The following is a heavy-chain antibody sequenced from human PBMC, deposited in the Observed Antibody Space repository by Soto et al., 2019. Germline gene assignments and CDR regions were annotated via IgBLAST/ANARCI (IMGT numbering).Heavy chain of an antibody. CDR2: ISSSSSYI. CDR1: GFTFSSYS. V-gene: IGHV3-21*01. D-gene: IGHD5-18*01. Sequence: EVQLVESGGGLVKPGGSLRLSCAASGFTFSSYSMNWVRQAPGKGLEWVSSISSSSSYIYYADSVKGRFTISRDNAKNSLYLQKNSPRAEDTAVYFWARDQPGYSYGYGLGYWGQGTLVTVSS. J-gene: IGHJ4*02. CDR3: ARDQPGYSYGYGLGY.